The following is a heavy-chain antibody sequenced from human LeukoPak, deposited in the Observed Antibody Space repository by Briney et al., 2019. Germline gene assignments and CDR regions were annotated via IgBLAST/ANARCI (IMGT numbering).Heavy chain of an antibody. D-gene: IGHD3-16*02. CDR1: GYTFTTYG. Sequence: EASVKVSCKASGYTFTTYGISWVRQAPGQGLEWMGWINAYNGNTNYAQKLQGRVTMTTDTSTSTAYMELRSLRSDDTAVYYCARFLEITFGGVIDLHFDYWGQGTLVTVSS. J-gene: IGHJ4*02. V-gene: IGHV1-18*01. CDR3: ARFLEITFGGVIDLHFDY. CDR2: INAYNGNT.